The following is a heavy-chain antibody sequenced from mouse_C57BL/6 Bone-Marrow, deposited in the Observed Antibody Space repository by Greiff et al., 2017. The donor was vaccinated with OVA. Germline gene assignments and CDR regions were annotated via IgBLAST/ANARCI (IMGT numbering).Heavy chain of an antibody. D-gene: IGHD4-1*01. Sequence: EVKLVESGGGLVKPGGSLKLSCAASGFTFSSYAMSWVRQTPEKRLEWVATISDGGSYTYYPDNVKGRFTISRDNAKNNLYLQMSHLKSEDTAMYYCASYWDRAMDYWGQGTSVTVSS. CDR2: ISDGGSYT. V-gene: IGHV5-4*03. CDR1: GFTFSSYA. J-gene: IGHJ4*01. CDR3: ASYWDRAMDY.